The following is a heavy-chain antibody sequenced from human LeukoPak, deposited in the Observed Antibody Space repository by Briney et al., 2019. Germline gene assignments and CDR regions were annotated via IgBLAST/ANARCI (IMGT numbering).Heavy chain of an antibody. V-gene: IGHV3-74*01. D-gene: IGHD3-3*01. J-gene: IGHJ6*04. CDR1: GFTFSSYW. Sequence: GGSLRLSCAASGFTFSSYWMHWVRQAPGKGLVWVSRINTDGSSTSYADSVKGRFTISRDNAKNTLYLQMNSLRAEDTAVYYCARDRLRFLEWSLDVWGKGTTVTVSS. CDR2: INTDGSST. CDR3: ARDRLRFLEWSLDV.